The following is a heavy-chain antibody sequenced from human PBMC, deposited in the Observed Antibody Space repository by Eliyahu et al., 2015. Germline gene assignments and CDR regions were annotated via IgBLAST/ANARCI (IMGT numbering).Heavy chain of an antibody. V-gene: IGHV4-34*01. CDR2: ISHRGST. D-gene: IGHD3-10*01. Sequence: QVQLQQWGAGLLKPSETLSLXXAVXGXXFXDXYWSWIRQPPGKGLEWVGEISHRGSTNYRPSLKSRVTISLDPSRNQFSLRLTSVTAADTAVYYCARYYFGSGSSPDHWGQGTLVTASS. CDR1: GXXFXDXY. J-gene: IGHJ4*02. CDR3: ARYYFGSGSSPDH.